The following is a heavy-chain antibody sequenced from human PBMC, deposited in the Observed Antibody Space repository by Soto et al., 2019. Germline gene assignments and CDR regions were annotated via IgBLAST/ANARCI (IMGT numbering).Heavy chain of an antibody. V-gene: IGHV3-7*01. J-gene: IGHJ4*02. D-gene: IGHD1-26*01. Sequence: GGSLRLSCAASGFTFSSYWMSWVRQAPGKGLEWVDNIKQDGSEKYYVDSVKGRFTISRDNAKNSLYLQMNSLRAEDTAVYYCARYGYGGYFDYWGQGTLVTVSS. CDR2: IKQDGSEK. CDR3: ARYGYGGYFDY. CDR1: GFTFSSYW.